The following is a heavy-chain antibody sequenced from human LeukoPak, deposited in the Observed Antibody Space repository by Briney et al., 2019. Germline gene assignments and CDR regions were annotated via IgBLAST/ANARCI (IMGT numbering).Heavy chain of an antibody. V-gene: IGHV3-30-3*01. Sequence: GGSLRLSCAASGFTFSSYAMHWVRQAPGKGLDWVAVISYDGGNKYYADSVKGRFTSSRDNSKNTLYLQMNSLRAEDTAVYYCARDPRGCGGDCYSSGSHSHFGYWGQGTLVTVSS. CDR2: ISYDGGNK. CDR1: GFTFSSYA. CDR3: ARDPRGCGGDCYSSGSHSHFGY. D-gene: IGHD2-21*02. J-gene: IGHJ4*02.